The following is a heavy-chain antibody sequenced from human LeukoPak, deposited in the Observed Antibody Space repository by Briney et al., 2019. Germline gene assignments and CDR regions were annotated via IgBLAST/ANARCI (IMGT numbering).Heavy chain of an antibody. J-gene: IGHJ4*02. CDR1: GYTFTSYD. CDR3: ARGGIAVAGEPYYSDY. CDR2: MNPNSGNT. D-gene: IGHD6-19*01. V-gene: IGHV1-8*01. Sequence: ASVKVSCKASGYTFTSYDINWVRQATGQGPEWMGWMNPNSGNTGYAQKFQGRVTMTRNTSISTAYMELSSLRSEDTAVYYCARGGIAVAGEPYYSDYWGQGTLVTVSS.